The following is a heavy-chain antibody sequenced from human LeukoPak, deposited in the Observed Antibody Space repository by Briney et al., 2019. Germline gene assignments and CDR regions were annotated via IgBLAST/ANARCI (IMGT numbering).Heavy chain of an antibody. CDR3: VRDPPYGSSWYYYMDV. Sequence: TGGSLRLSCAASEFTFVRYAMNWVRQAPGKGLEWVSYISSSSFKIGYADSVKGRFTISRDNSKNSLYLQMDSLRVEDTAVYYCVRDPPYGSSWYYYMDVWGKGTTVTVSS. CDR1: EFTFVRYA. D-gene: IGHD6-13*01. V-gene: IGHV3-48*04. J-gene: IGHJ6*03. CDR2: ISSSSFKI.